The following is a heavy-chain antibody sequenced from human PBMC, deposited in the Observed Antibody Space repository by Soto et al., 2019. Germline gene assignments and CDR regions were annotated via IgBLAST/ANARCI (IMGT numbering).Heavy chain of an antibody. V-gene: IGHV4-59*08. CDR3: ARLAPGEQLVRFYWFDP. D-gene: IGHD6-13*01. CDR1: GGSISSYY. J-gene: IGHJ5*02. CDR2: IYYSGST. Sequence: SETLSLTCTVSGGSISSYYWSWIRRPPGKGLEWIGYIYYSGSTNYNPSLKSRVTISVDTSKNQFSLKLSSVTAADTAVYYCARLAPGEQLVRFYWFDPWGQGTLVTVSS.